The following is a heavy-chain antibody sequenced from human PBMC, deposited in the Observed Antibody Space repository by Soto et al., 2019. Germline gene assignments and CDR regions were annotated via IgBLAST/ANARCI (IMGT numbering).Heavy chain of an antibody. CDR1: GDSVSSNSAA. Sequence: SQTLSLTCAISGDSVSSNSAAWNWIRQSPSRGLEWLGRTYYRSKWYNDYAVSVKSRITINPDTSKNQFSLQLNSVTPEETAVYYCARGEEVAEYYYYGMDVWGQGTTVTVSS. D-gene: IGHD6-19*01. CDR2: TYYRSKWYN. J-gene: IGHJ6*02. CDR3: ARGEEVAEYYYYGMDV. V-gene: IGHV6-1*01.